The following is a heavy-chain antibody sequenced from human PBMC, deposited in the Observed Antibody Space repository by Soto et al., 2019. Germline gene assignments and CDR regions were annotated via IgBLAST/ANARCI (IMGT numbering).Heavy chain of an antibody. CDR3: AAVAGTSAFVGYFEY. D-gene: IGHD6-19*01. CDR1: GGTFGSYT. J-gene: IGHJ4*02. CDR2: IIPALDIE. V-gene: IGHV1-69*02. Sequence: QGLLVQSGAAVKKPGSSVKVSCKASGGTFGSYTLTWLRQAPGQGPEWMGRIIPALDIEDYAQKFQGRVTITADTSTSTAYMELRSLRSDDTAVYYCAAVAGTSAFVGYFEYWGLGTLVTVAS.